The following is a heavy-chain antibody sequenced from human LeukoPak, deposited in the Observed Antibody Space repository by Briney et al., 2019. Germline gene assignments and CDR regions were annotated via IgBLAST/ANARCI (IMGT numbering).Heavy chain of an antibody. CDR3: ARVGGDSYGPYFDY. V-gene: IGHV3-66*01. CDR1: GFTVSSNY. J-gene: IGHJ4*02. D-gene: IGHD5-18*01. Sequence: PGGSLRLSCAASGFTVSSNYMSWVRQAPGKGLEWVSVIYSGGSTYYADSVKGRFTISRDNSKNTLYLQMNSLRAEDTAVYYCARVGGDSYGPYFDYWGQGTLVTVSS. CDR2: IYSGGST.